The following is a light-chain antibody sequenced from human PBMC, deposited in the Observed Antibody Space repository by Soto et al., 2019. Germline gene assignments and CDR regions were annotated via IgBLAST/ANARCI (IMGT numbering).Light chain of an antibody. J-gene: IGKJ5*01. Sequence: DIVMTQSPDTLSASHGERVSLSCRASQSVSSNLAWYQQKPGQAPRLLIYGASTRASGIPARFSGSGSGTEFTLTISSLQSEDFAVYYCQQYNNWPPITFGQGTRLEIK. CDR2: GAS. CDR1: QSVSSN. CDR3: QQYNNWPPIT. V-gene: IGKV3-15*01.